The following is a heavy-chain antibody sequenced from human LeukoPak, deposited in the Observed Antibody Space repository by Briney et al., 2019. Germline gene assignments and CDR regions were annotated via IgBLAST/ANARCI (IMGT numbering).Heavy chain of an antibody. J-gene: IGHJ3*02. Sequence: GGSLRLSCAASGFTVSSNHMHWVRQAPEKGLEWVSIIYDAGNTHFADSVKGRLTVSRDNSNNTVYLQMNSLRPEDTALYYCARDKGGMYGLDIWGQGTMVTVSS. D-gene: IGHD2-8*01. CDR3: ARDKGGMYGLDI. V-gene: IGHV3-66*02. CDR1: GFTVSSNH. CDR2: IYDAGNT.